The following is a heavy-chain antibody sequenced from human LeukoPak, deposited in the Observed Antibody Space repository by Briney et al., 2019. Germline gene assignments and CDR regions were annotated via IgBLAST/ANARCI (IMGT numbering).Heavy chain of an antibody. CDR3: ASREGVDTAMVCHY. V-gene: IGHV1-69*05. D-gene: IGHD5-18*01. Sequence: SVKVSCKASGGTFRSYAISWVRQAPGQGLEWMGGIIPIFGTANYAQKFQGRVTITTDESTSTAYMELSSLRSEDTAVYYCASREGVDTAMVCHYWGQGTLVTVSS. CDR1: GGTFRSYA. CDR2: IIPIFGTA. J-gene: IGHJ4*02.